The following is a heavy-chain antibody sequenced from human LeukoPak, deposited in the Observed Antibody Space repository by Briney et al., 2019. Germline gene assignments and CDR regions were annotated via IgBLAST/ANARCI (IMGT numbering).Heavy chain of an antibody. Sequence: PGGSLRLSCAASGFTFSSYEMNWVRQAPGKGREWVSYISSSGSTIYYADSVKGRFTISRDNAKNSLYLQMNSLRAEDTAVYYCARTQPTYDSKGQIFDYWGQGTLVTVSS. J-gene: IGHJ4*02. CDR1: GFTFSSYE. CDR2: ISSSGSTI. D-gene: IGHD3-22*01. V-gene: IGHV3-48*03. CDR3: ARTQPTYDSKGQIFDY.